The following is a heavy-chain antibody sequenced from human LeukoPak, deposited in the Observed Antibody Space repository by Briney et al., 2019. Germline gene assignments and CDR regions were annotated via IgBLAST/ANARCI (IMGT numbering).Heavy chain of an antibody. D-gene: IGHD6-19*01. CDR3: ARASSGLDY. J-gene: IGHJ4*02. Sequence: SQTLSLTCSVSGGSISRSDYYWSWIRQPPGKGLEWIGYIYYSGITYYNPSLKSRVTISVDTSKNQFSLKLSSVTAADTAVYYCARASSGLDYWGQGTLVTVSS. CDR2: IYYSGIT. CDR1: GGSISRSDYY. V-gene: IGHV4-30-4*01.